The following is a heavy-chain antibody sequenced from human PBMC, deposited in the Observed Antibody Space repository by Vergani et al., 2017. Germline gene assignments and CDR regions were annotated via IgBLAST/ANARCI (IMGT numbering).Heavy chain of an antibody. CDR1: GFTLSNYD. D-gene: IGHD3-16*01. J-gene: IGHJ4*02. CDR3: AKHFRGWGIDY. CDR2: IQFDGNNQ. Sequence: QVQLVESGGGVVQRGGSLRLSCATSGFTLSNYDMQWICQGPGKGLEFVAFIQFDGNNQYYADSVKGRFTLSRDFSKNTLYLQMNSLRTDDTATYYCAKHFRGWGIDYWGQGTQVIVSS. V-gene: IGHV3-30*02.